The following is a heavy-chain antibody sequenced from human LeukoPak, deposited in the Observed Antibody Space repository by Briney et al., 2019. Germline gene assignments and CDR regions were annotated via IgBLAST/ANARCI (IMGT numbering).Heavy chain of an antibody. J-gene: IGHJ4*02. CDR2: ISSSSSYI. D-gene: IGHD2-2*01. CDR1: GFTFNSYW. Sequence: KSGGSLRLSCAASGFTFNSYWMSWVRQAPGKGLEWVSSISSSSSYIYYADSVKGRFTISRDNAKNSLYLQMNSLRAEDTAVYYCARVPRSSTSCLDYWGQGTLVTVSS. CDR3: ARVPRSSTSCLDY. V-gene: IGHV3-21*01.